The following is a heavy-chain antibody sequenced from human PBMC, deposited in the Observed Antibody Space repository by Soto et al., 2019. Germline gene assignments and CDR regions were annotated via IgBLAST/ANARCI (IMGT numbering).Heavy chain of an antibody. CDR2: ISYDGSNK. J-gene: IGHJ6*02. CDR1: GFTFSSYA. CDR3: ARDRSSGWDHYIYYYYGMDV. D-gene: IGHD6-19*01. V-gene: IGHV3-30-3*01. Sequence: QVQLVESGGGVVQPGRSLRLSCAASGFTFSSYAMHWVRQAPGKGLEWVAVISYDGSNKYYADSVKGRFTISRDNSKNTLYLQMNSLRAEDTAVYYCARDRSSGWDHYIYYYYGMDVWGQGTTVTVSS.